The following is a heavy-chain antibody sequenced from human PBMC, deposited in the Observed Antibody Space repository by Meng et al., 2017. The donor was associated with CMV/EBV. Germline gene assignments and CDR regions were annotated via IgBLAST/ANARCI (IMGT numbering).Heavy chain of an antibody. CDR3: ARDGLRRAADYYGMDV. J-gene: IGHJ6*02. Sequence: GYTFTSYYMHWVRQAPGQGLEWMGIINPSGGSTSYAQKFQGRVTMTRDTSTSTVYMELSSLRSEDTAVYYCARDGLRRAADYYGMDVWGQGTMVTVSS. CDR1: GYTFTSYY. D-gene: IGHD6-13*01. V-gene: IGHV1-46*01. CDR2: INPSGGST.